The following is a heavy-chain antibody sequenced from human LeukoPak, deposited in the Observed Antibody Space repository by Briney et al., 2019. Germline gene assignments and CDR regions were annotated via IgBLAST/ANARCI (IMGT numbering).Heavy chain of an antibody. D-gene: IGHD2-2*01. V-gene: IGHV1-2*02. CDR1: GYTFTGYY. CDR3: ARGCSSTSCHFNAFDI. Sequence: ASVKVSCKASGYTFTGYYMHWVRQAPGQGLEWMGWINPSSGGTNYAQKFQGRVTMTRDTSISTAYMELSRLRSDDTAVYYCARGCSSTSCHFNAFDIWGQGTMVTVSS. J-gene: IGHJ3*02. CDR2: INPSSGGT.